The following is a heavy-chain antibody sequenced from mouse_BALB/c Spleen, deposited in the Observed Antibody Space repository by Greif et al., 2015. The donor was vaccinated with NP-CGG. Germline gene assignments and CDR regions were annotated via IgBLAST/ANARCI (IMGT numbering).Heavy chain of an antibody. J-gene: IGHJ2*01. D-gene: IGHD1-2*01. CDR3: AVLRLQGY. Sequence: QVQLQQSGAELVKPGASVKLSCKASGYTFTSYWMHWVKQRPGQGLEWIGEINPSNGRTNYNEKFKSKATLTVDKSSSTAYMQLSSLTSEDSAVYYCAVLRLQGYWGQGTTLTVSS. CDR1: GYTFTSYW. V-gene: IGHV1S81*02. CDR2: INPSNGRT.